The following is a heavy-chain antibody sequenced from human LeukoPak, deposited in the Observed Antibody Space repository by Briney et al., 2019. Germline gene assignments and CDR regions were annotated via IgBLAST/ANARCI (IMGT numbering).Heavy chain of an antibody. CDR3: ARGVSYDSFDY. CDR2: VSAYNGNT. V-gene: IGHV1-18*01. J-gene: IGHJ4*02. Sequence: ASVKVSCKASGYTFTSYGISGVRQAPGQGLEGMGWVSAYNGNTNYAQKLQGRVTMTTDTSTSTACMALRSMRSDDTGVSYCARGVSYDSFDYWGQGTLVTVSS. D-gene: IGHD3-22*01. CDR1: GYTFTSYG.